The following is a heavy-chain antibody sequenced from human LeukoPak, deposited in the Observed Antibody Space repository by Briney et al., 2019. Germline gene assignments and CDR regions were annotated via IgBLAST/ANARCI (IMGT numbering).Heavy chain of an antibody. J-gene: IGHJ4*02. CDR3: ARGPSGYHNT. CDR2: ISGSGGTT. V-gene: IGHV3-23*01. Sequence: GGTLRLSCAASGLTFSSYGMIWVRQAPGKGLEWVSGISGSGGTTYYADSVKGRFTISRDNSKNTLYLQMNSLRAEDTAVYYCARGPSGYHNTGGQGTLVTVSS. CDR1: GLTFSSYG. D-gene: IGHD5-12*01.